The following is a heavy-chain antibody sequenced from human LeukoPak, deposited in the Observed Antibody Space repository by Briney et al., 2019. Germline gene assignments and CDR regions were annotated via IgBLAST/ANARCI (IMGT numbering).Heavy chain of an antibody. J-gene: IGHJ4*02. CDR3: ARRPRNSGSDDGPSGLDY. CDR2: SSHSGST. V-gene: IGHV4-34*01. D-gene: IGHD1-26*01. Sequence: PSETLSLTCAVYGESFSGNYWSCIRQPPGKGLEWIGESSHSGSTNYSPSLKGRVTISVDTSKNQFSLKLNSVTAADTAVYYCARRPRNSGSDDGPSGLDYWGQGTLVTVSS. CDR1: GESFSGNY.